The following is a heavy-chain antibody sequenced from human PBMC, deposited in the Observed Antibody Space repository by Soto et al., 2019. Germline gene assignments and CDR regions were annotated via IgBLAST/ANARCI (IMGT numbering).Heavy chain of an antibody. CDR1: VGSFSDYY. V-gene: IGHV4-34*01. CDR2: INHSGNT. CDR3: ARALLYVDYGVRYGMDV. J-gene: IGHJ6*02. Sequence: QGQLQQWGAGLLKPSETLSLYCAVYVGSFSDYYWTWIRQSPGKGLEWIGEINHSGNTNYNPSLRRRVTISVDTSKKQSSLMLSSVTAADTAVYYCARALLYVDYGVRYGMDVWGQGTSVTVSS. D-gene: IGHD4-17*01.